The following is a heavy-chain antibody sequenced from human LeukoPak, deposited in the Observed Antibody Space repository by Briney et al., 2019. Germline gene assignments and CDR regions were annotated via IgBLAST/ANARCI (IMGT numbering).Heavy chain of an antibody. Sequence: PGGSLRLSCAASGFTFSDYYMSWLRQAPGKGLEWVSYISSSGSTIYYADSVKGRFTISRDSAKNSLYLQMNSLRAEDTAVYYCATASTVPAATFDPWGQGTLVTVSS. D-gene: IGHD2-2*01. CDR2: ISSSGSTI. V-gene: IGHV3-11*01. CDR3: ATASTVPAATFDP. CDR1: GFTFSDYY. J-gene: IGHJ5*02.